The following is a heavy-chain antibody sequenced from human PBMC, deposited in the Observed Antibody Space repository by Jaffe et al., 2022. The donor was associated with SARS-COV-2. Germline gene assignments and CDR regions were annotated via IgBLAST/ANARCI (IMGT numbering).Heavy chain of an antibody. CDR1: GFTFSSYA. J-gene: IGHJ4*02. CDR2: ISGSGGST. V-gene: IGHV3-23*01. Sequence: EVQLLESGGGLVQPGGSLRLSCAASGFTFSSYAMSWVRQAPGKGLEWVSAISGSGGSTYYADSVKGRFTISRDNSKNTLYLQMNSLRAEDTAVYYCAKISGSPIKWELLFFDYWGQGTLVTVSS. D-gene: IGHD1-26*01. CDR3: AKISGSPIKWELLFFDY.